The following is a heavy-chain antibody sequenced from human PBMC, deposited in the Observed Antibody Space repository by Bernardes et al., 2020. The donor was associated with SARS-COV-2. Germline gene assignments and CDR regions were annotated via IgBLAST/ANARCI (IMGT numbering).Heavy chain of an antibody. D-gene: IGHD3-3*01. J-gene: IGHJ2*01. CDR2: MNPNSGNT. CDR3: ARGQGGRYDFWSGYYDWYFDL. V-gene: IGHV1-8*02. CDR1: GYSFTSYW. Sequence: GESLKISCKGSGYSFTSYWIGWVRQMPGKGLEWMGWMNPNSGNTGYAQKFQGRVTMTRNTSISTAYMELSSLRSEDTAVYYCARGQGGRYDFWSGYYDWYFDLWGRGTLVTVSS.